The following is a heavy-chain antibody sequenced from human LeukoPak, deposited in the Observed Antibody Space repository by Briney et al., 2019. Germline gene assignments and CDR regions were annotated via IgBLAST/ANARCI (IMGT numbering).Heavy chain of an antibody. J-gene: IGHJ3*02. CDR2: INSSGSI. CDR1: DGSFSGYY. V-gene: IGHV4-34*01. Sequence: SETLSLTCGVYDGSFSGYYWTWIRQSPGKGLEWIGEINSSGSINYNPSLKSRVTISLDTSKSQYSLKLISVTAADTAVYYCARPRYFNDGSGHTDIWGQGTMVTVSS. CDR3: ARPRYFNDGSGHTDI. D-gene: IGHD3-22*01.